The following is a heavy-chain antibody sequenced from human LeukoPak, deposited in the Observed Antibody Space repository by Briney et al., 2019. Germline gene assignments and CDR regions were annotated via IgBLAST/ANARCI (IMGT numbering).Heavy chain of an antibody. CDR2: IRNKANNYAT. V-gene: IGHV3-73*01. D-gene: IGHD3-22*01. CDR1: GFTFSDST. CDR3: AKVRDYDSSGYSDY. J-gene: IGHJ4*02. Sequence: PGGSLRLSSAASGFTFSDSTMHWVCQASGKGLEWVGRIRNKANNYATAYATSVKGRFTLSRDDSKNTAYLQMNSLKTEDTALNYCAKVRDYDSSGYSDYWGQGNLVTVSS.